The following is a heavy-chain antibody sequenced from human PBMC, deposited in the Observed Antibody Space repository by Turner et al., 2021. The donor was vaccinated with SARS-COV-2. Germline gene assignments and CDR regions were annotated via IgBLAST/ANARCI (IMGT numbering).Heavy chain of an antibody. D-gene: IGHD3-9*01. CDR1: GYTFTSYD. CDR2: MKPNKGNT. CDR3: AMSAQLTGWFDP. V-gene: IGHV1-8*01. J-gene: IGHJ5*01. Sequence: QVQLVQSGAEVKKPGASVKVSCKASGYTFTSYDINWVRQATGQGLEWVGWMKPNKGNTSYAKKFQGKVTMTRNTSISTAYMGLSSLGTGDTAVDYCAMSAQLTGWFDPLGQGTLVTVSS.